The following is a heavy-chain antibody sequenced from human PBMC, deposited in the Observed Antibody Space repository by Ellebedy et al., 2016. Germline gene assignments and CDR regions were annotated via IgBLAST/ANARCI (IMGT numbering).Heavy chain of an antibody. CDR1: GFTFSDYY. D-gene: IGHD3-10*01. CDR3: ARDGGFGELLYGDWGY. J-gene: IGHJ4*02. Sequence: GGPLRLSXAASGFTFSDYYMSWIRQAPGKGLEWFSYIGRGGSAIYYADSVKGRFTVSRDDAKNSLYLQMNSLRVDDTAVYYCARDGGFGELLYGDWGYWGQGTLVSVSS. V-gene: IGHV3-11*01. CDR2: IGRGGSAI.